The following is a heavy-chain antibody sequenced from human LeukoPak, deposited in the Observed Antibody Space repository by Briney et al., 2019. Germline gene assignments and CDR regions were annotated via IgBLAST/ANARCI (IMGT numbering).Heavy chain of an antibody. D-gene: IGHD2-2*02. CDR2: ISGSGGST. CDR1: GFTFSSYA. V-gene: IGHV3-23*01. Sequence: GGSLRLSCAASGFTFSSYAMSWVRQAPGKGLEWVSAISGSGGSTYYADSVKGRFTISRDNSKNTLYLQMNSLRAEDTAVYYCAKWGYCSSTSCYRPTKDAFDIWGQGTMVTVSS. CDR3: AKWGYCSSTSCYRPTKDAFDI. J-gene: IGHJ3*02.